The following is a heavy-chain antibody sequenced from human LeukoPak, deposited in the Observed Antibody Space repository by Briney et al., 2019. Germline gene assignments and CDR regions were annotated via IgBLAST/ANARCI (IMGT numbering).Heavy chain of an antibody. CDR3: ARGRDSGYDWVY. CDR1: GYTFTGYY. J-gene: IGHJ4*02. CDR2: INPNSGGT. V-gene: IGHV1-2*02. D-gene: IGHD5-12*01. Sequence: ASVKVSCKASGYTFTGYYMHWVRQAPGQGLEWMGWINPNSGGTNHAQKFQGRVTMTRDTSISTAYMELSRLRSDDTAVYYCARGRDSGYDWVYWGQGTLVTVSS.